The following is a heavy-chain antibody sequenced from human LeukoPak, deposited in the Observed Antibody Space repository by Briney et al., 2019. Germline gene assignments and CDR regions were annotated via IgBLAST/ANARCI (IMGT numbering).Heavy chain of an antibody. D-gene: IGHD6-19*01. Sequence: PGGSLRLSCATSGFTFSDYYMSWIRQAPGKGLEWVSGISGGGGSTYYADSVKGRFTISRDNSKNTLYLQMNSLRAEDTAVYYCAKEGGSGWPIDYWGQGTLVTASS. CDR1: GFTFSDYY. J-gene: IGHJ4*02. CDR2: ISGGGGST. V-gene: IGHV3-23*01. CDR3: AKEGGSGWPIDY.